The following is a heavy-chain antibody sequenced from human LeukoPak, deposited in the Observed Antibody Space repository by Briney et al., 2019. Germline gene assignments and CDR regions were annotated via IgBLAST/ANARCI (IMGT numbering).Heavy chain of an antibody. CDR3: ARESPAASDWLVYGIDY. J-gene: IGHJ4*02. CDR1: GGSIRTYY. D-gene: IGHD3-9*01. Sequence: NPSETLSLTCTVSGGSIRTYYWTWIRQTTAKGLERIRRIYISGSINYNPSLKSRVTMSVDTSKNQFSLKLSSVTAADTAVYYCARESPAASDWLVYGIDYWGQGILVTVSS. CDR2: IYISGSI. V-gene: IGHV4-4*07.